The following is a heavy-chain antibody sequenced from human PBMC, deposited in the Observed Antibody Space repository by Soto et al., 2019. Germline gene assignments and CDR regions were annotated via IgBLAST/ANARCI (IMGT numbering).Heavy chain of an antibody. D-gene: IGHD2-15*01. Sequence: GGSLRLSCAATGFSLKNHWMNWVRQDPGKGLVWVSRTNSDGSDISYAESVKGRFIISRDNAKDTLYLQMNSLRAEDTDVYYCTGGISWTTFDYWGQGT. CDR2: TNSDGSDI. V-gene: IGHV3-74*01. J-gene: IGHJ4*02. CDR3: TGGISWTTFDY. CDR1: GFSLKNHW.